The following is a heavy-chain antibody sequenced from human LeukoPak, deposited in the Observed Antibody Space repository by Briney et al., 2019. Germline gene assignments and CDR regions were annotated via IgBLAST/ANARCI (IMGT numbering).Heavy chain of an antibody. D-gene: IGHD6-19*01. Sequence: GASVKVSCKVSGYIFTSYYLNWVRQAPGQGLEWMGIISPSGGSTSNAQKFQGRVIMTRDTSTSTVYMELSSLRSEDTAVYYCAAIDSSGWFTLDYWGQGTLVTVSS. CDR1: GYIFTSYY. V-gene: IGHV1-46*01. CDR2: ISPSGGST. J-gene: IGHJ4*02. CDR3: AAIDSSGWFTLDY.